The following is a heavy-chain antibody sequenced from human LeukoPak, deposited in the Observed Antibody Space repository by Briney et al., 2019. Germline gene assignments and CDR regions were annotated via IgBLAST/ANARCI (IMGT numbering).Heavy chain of an antibody. D-gene: IGHD3-10*01. CDR3: AKRSGGYYFDY. CDR1: GFTFSNSA. CDR2: ITASGGNT. Sequence: GGSLRLXCAASGFTFSNSAVSWVRQAPGKGLEWVSSITASGGNTYYADSVKGRFTISRDNSKNTLSLQMNSLRAEDTAVYYCAKRSGGYYFDYWGQGTLVTVSS. J-gene: IGHJ4*02. V-gene: IGHV3-23*01.